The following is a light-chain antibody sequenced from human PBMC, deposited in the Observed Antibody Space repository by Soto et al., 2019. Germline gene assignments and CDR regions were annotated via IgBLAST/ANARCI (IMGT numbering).Light chain of an antibody. V-gene: IGLV1-44*01. CDR1: SSNIGGNT. CDR2: TNN. Sequence: SVLTQPPSVSGTPGQRVTISCSGSSSNIGGNTVNWYQQFPGTAPKLLIHTNNQRPSGVPDRFSGSKSGTSASLAISGLQSEDEPDYYCAAWDHSLNGLYVFGTGTKVTV. J-gene: IGLJ1*01. CDR3: AAWDHSLNGLYV.